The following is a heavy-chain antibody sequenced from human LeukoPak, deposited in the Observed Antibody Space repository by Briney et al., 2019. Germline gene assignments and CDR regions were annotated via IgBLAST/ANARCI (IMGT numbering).Heavy chain of an antibody. Sequence: PSETLSLTCTVSGGSISSGTYFWGWIRQPPGKGLEWIGSIHYSGGTYYNPSLKSRVTMSVDTSKNQFSLKLSSVTAADTAVYYCARGLLWFGECYFDYWGQGTLVTVSS. CDR2: IHYSGGT. CDR3: ARGLLWFGECYFDY. V-gene: IGHV4-39*01. CDR1: GGSISSGTYF. D-gene: IGHD3-10*01. J-gene: IGHJ4*02.